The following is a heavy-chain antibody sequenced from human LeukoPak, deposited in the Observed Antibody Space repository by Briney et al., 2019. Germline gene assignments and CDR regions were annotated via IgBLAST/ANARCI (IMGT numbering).Heavy chain of an antibody. J-gene: IGHJ4*02. V-gene: IGHV4-59*01. D-gene: IGHD3-22*01. CDR1: GGSISSYY. CDR3: ARRHYDSSGYYYD. CDR2: IYYSGST. Sequence: SETLSLTCTASGGSISSYYWSWIRQPPGKGLEWIGYIYYSGSTNYNPSLKSRVTISVDTSKNQFSLKLSSVTAADTAVYYCARRHYDSSGYYYDWGQGTLVTVSS.